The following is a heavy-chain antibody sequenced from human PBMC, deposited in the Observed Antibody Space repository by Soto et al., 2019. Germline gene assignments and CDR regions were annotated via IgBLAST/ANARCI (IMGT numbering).Heavy chain of an antibody. D-gene: IGHD6-13*01. CDR2: IYYSGST. V-gene: IGHV4-39*01. CDR3: ARHIVPYSSSCPFDY. J-gene: IGHJ4*02. Sequence: PSETLSLTCTVSAGSISSSSYYWGWIRQPPGKGLEWIGSIYYSGSTYYNPSLKSRVTISVDTSKNQFSLKLSSVTAADTAVYYCARHIVPYSSSCPFDYWGQGTLVTVSS. CDR1: AGSISSSSYY.